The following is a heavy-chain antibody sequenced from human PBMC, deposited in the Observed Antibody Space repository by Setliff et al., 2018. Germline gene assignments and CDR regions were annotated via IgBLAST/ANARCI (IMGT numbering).Heavy chain of an antibody. J-gene: IGHJ6*02. CDR3: ARLSWDGLRYYGLDV. CDR1: GDSISSGSYH. V-gene: IGHV4-61*02. Sequence: SETLSLTCTVSGDSISSGSYHWSWIRKPAGKGLAWIGRIHPSGSTNYNPCLKSRVTLSVDTYKNQLSLKVSSVTAADTAVDYCARLSWDGLRYYGLDVWGQGATVTVSS. D-gene: IGHD3-10*01. CDR2: IHPSGST.